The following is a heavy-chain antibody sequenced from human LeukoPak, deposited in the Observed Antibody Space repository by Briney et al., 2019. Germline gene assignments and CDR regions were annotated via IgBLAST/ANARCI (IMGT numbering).Heavy chain of an antibody. J-gene: IGHJ4*02. CDR2: ISAYNGNT. V-gene: IGHV1-18*01. CDR3: ARDLRDYDFWSGYYSPSLDY. Sequence: GASVKVSCKASGYTFTSYGISWVRQAPGQGLEWMGWISAYNGNTNYAQELQGRVTMTTDTSTSTAYMELRSLRSDDTAVYYCARDLRDYDFWSGYYSPSLDYWGQGTLVTVSS. D-gene: IGHD3-3*01. CDR1: GYTFTSYG.